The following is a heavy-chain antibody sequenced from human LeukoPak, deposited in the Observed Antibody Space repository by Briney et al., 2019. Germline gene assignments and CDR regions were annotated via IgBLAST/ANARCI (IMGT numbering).Heavy chain of an antibody. CDR1: GGSISSYY. D-gene: IGHD5-12*01. Sequence: SSETLPLTCTVSGGSISSYYWSWIRQPPGKGLEWIGYIYYSGSTNYNPSLKSRVTISVDTSKNQFSLKLSSVTAADTAVYYCARQKWLRQGDNWFDPWGQGTLVTVSS. V-gene: IGHV4-59*08. CDR3: ARQKWLRQGDNWFDP. J-gene: IGHJ5*02. CDR2: IYYSGST.